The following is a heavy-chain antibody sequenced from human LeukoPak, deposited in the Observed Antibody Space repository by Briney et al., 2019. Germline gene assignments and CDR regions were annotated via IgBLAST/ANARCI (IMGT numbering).Heavy chain of an antibody. J-gene: IGHJ5*02. CDR3: ARGGFVNWFDP. CDR2: ISAYKGNT. Sequence: ASVKVSCKASGYTFTTHWISWVRQAPGQGLEWMGWISAYKGNTNYVQKLQGRVTMTTDKSTSTAYMELRSLRSDDTAVYYWARGGFVNWFDPWGQRTLVTVSS. CDR1: GYTFTTHW. V-gene: IGHV1-18*01. D-gene: IGHD3-10*01.